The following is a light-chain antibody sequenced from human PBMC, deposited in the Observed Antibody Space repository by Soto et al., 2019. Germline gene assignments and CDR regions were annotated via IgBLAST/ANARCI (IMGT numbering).Light chain of an antibody. CDR3: QQSNNHPIS. J-gene: IGKJ5*01. CDR2: DVS. CDR1: QAVNSW. Sequence: DNQLTQSPSSISASVGDRVTSTCRASQAVNSWLAWFQQKPGMAPKLVIYDVSSLQSGVPSRFSGSGSGTEFTLTISSLQPEDFATYYCQQSNNHPISFGQGTRREIK. V-gene: IGKV1-12*01.